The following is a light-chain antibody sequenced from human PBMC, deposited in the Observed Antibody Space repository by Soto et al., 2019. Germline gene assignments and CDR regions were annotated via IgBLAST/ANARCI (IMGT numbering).Light chain of an antibody. CDR2: DVS. V-gene: IGLV2-14*01. CDR1: SSDVGRYNY. J-gene: IGLJ2*01. Sequence: QSALTQPASVSGSPGQSITISCTGTSSDVGRYNYVSWYQVHPGNAPTLMIYDVSNRPSGVSNRFSGSKSGNTASLTISGLQAEDEADYYCSSYTSSGTLVVFGGGTKVTVL. CDR3: SSYTSSGTLVV.